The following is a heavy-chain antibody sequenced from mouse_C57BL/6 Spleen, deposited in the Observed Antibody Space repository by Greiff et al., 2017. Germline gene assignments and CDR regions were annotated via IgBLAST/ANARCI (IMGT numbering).Heavy chain of an antibody. D-gene: IGHD1-1*01. CDR3: TQSITTVVADY. CDR2: IDPENGDT. J-gene: IGHJ2*01. V-gene: IGHV14-4*01. Sequence: VQLQQSGAELVRPGASVKLSCTASGFNIKDDYMHWVKQRPEQGLEWIGWIDPENGDTQYASKFQGKATITADTSSNTAYLQLSSLTSEDTAVYYCTQSITTVVADYWGQGTTLTVSS. CDR1: GFNIKDDY.